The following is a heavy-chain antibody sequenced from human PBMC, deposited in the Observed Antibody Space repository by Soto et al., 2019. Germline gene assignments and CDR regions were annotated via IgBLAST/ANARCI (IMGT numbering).Heavy chain of an antibody. CDR1: GYTFTAQY. CDR3: ARDGATMGSYYLDY. D-gene: IGHD5-12*01. CDR2: INPTTGAT. V-gene: IGHV1-2*02. Sequence: QAQLVQSGAEVKKPGASVKVSCQASGYTFTAQYLHWVRKAPGEGLEWMGWINPTTGATRYAQKFQGRVTMTRDTSTSTVYMEVSSLSSEDTAVYYCARDGATMGSYYLDYWGQGTLVTVSS. J-gene: IGHJ4*02.